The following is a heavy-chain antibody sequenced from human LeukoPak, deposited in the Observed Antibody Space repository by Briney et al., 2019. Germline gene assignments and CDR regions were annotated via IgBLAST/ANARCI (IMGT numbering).Heavy chain of an antibody. J-gene: IGHJ4*02. CDR3: ARGRGDGYNIDFYFDY. D-gene: IGHD5-24*01. Sequence: GGSLRLSCAASGFTFSSYSMNWVRRAPGKGLEWVSSISSSSSYIYYADSVKGRFTISRDNAKNSLYLQMNSLRAEDTAVYYCARGRGDGYNIDFYFDYWGQGTLVTVSS. CDR2: ISSSSSYI. CDR1: GFTFSSYS. V-gene: IGHV3-21*01.